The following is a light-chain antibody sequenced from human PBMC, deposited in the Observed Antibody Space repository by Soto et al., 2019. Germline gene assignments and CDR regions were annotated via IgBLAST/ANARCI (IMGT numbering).Light chain of an antibody. CDR3: CSYAGTSTYV. Sequence: QSALTQPASVSGSPGQSITISCTGTSSDVGSYNLVSWHQQHPGKAPKLMIYEGSKRPSGVSNRFSGSKSANTASLTISGLQAEDEADYYCCSYAGTSTYVFGTGTKLTVL. J-gene: IGLJ1*01. V-gene: IGLV2-23*01. CDR1: SSDVGSYNL. CDR2: EGS.